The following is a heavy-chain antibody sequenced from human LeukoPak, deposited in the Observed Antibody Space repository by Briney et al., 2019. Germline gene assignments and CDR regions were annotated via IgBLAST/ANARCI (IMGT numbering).Heavy chain of an antibody. CDR2: IYSGGST. V-gene: IGHV3-53*01. Sequence: GGSLRLPCAGSGFTVSSNYMSWVLQAPGKGLEWVSIIYSGGSTFYADSVKGRFTISRDNSKNTLYLQMNSLRAEDTAVYYCARGGSYLSAFDIWGQGTMVTVSS. CDR3: ARGGSYLSAFDI. CDR1: GFTVSSNY. J-gene: IGHJ3*02. D-gene: IGHD1-26*01.